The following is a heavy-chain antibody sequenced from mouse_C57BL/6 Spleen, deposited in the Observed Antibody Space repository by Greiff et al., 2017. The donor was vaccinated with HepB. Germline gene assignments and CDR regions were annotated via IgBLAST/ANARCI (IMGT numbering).Heavy chain of an antibody. V-gene: IGHV5-4*03. J-gene: IGHJ1*03. Sequence: EVKLVESGGGLVKPGGSLKLSCAASGFTFSSYAMSWVRQTPEKRLEWVATISDGGSYTYYPDNVKGRFTISRDNAKNNLYLQMSHLKSEDTAMYYCARVRDYDEEGYFDVWGTGTTVTVSS. CDR1: GFTFSSYA. CDR2: ISDGGSYT. CDR3: ARVRDYDEEGYFDV. D-gene: IGHD2-4*01.